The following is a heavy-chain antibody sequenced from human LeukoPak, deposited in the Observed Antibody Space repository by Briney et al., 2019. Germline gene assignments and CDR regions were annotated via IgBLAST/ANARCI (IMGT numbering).Heavy chain of an antibody. CDR1: GYTFTNYY. D-gene: IGHD3-3*01. Sequence: ASVKVSCKASGYTFTNYYIHWVRQAPGQGLEWMGLINPGGANTNYAQKFQGRVTITADKSTSTAYMELSSLRSEDTAVYYCARTTIFGVVPRVNWFDPWGQGTLVTVSS. CDR3: ARTTIFGVVPRVNWFDP. CDR2: INPGGANT. V-gene: IGHV1-46*01. J-gene: IGHJ5*02.